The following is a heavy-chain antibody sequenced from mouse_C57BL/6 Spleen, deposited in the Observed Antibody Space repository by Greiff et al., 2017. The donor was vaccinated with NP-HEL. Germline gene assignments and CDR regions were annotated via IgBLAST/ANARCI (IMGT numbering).Heavy chain of an antibody. Sequence: EVKVVESEGGLVQPGSSMKLSCTASGFTFSDYYMAWVRQVPEKGLEWVANINYDGSSTYYLDSLKSRFIISRDNAKNILYLQMSSLKSEDTATYYCARGGYYGSSLDYWGQGTTLTVSS. J-gene: IGHJ2*01. D-gene: IGHD1-1*01. CDR1: GFTFSDYY. CDR3: ARGGYYGSSLDY. V-gene: IGHV5-16*01. CDR2: INYDGSST.